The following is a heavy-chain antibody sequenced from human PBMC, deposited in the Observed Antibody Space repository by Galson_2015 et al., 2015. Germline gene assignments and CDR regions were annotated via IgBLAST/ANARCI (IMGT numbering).Heavy chain of an antibody. V-gene: IGHV3-33*01. CDR1: GFTFSSYG. CDR2: IWYDGSNK. D-gene: IGHD2-2*01. Sequence: SLRLSCAASGFTFSSYGMHWVRQAPGKGLEWVAVIWYDGSNKYYADSVKGRFTISRDNSKNTLYLQMNSLRAEDTAVYYCTRDTAIVVPAAMLFDCWGQGTLVTVSS. J-gene: IGHJ4*02. CDR3: TRDTAIVVPAAMLFDC.